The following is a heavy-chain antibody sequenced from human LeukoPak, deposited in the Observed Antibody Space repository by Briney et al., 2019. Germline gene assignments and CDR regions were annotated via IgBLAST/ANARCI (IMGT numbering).Heavy chain of an antibody. V-gene: IGHV4-31*03. D-gene: IGHD4-17*01. CDR2: IYYSGST. J-gene: IGHJ4*02. CDR3: ARTVLGDYDC. CDR1: GGSISSGGYY. Sequence: SQTLSLTCTVSGGSISSGGYYWSWIRQHPGKGLEWIGYIYYSGSTYYNPSLKSRVTISVDTSKNQFSLKLSSVTAADTAVYYGARTVLGDYDCWGQGTLVTVSS.